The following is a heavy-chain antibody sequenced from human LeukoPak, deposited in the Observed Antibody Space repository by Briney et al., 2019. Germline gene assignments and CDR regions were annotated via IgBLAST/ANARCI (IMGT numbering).Heavy chain of an antibody. CDR2: IYYTGST. J-gene: IGHJ6*03. D-gene: IGHD3-22*01. Sequence: SETLSLTCTVSGGSISSSSYYWSWIRQPPGKGLEWIGYIYYTGSTNYSPSLKSRVTISVDTSKNQFSLKLNSVTAADTAVYYCARTRDSSGSPYYYYYMDVWGKGTTVTISS. V-gene: IGHV4-61*01. CDR3: ARTRDSSGSPYYYYYMDV. CDR1: GGSISSSSYY.